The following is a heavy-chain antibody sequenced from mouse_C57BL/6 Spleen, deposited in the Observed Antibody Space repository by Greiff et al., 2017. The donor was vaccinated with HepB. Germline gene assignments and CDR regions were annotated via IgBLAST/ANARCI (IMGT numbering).Heavy chain of an antibody. J-gene: IGHJ2*01. CDR2: IVPSDSYT. CDR3: ASGYGSYGRVYYFDY. CDR1: GYTFTSYW. V-gene: IGHV1-69*01. Sequence: VQLQQPGAELVMPGASVKLSCKASGYTFTSYWMHWVKQRPGQGLEWIGEIVPSDSYTNYNQKFKGKSTLTVNKSSSTAYMQLSSLTSEDSAVYYCASGYGSYGRVYYFDYWGQGTTLTVSS. D-gene: IGHD1-1*02.